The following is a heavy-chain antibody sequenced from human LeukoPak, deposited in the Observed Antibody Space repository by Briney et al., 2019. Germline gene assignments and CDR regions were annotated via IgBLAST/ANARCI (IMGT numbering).Heavy chain of an antibody. Sequence: SENLSLTCTVSGGSISSYYWSWIRQPPGKGLEWIGYIYYSGSTNYNPSLKSRVTISVDTSKNQFSLKLSSVTAADTAVYYCARAYWFGFGGVIPNHYFDYWGQGTLVTVSS. CDR3: ARAYWFGFGGVIPNHYFDY. V-gene: IGHV4-59*01. J-gene: IGHJ4*02. CDR2: IYYSGST. D-gene: IGHD3-16*02. CDR1: GGSISSYY.